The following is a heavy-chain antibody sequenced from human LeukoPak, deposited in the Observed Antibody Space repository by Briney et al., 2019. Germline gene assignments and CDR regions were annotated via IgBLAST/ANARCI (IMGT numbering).Heavy chain of an antibody. CDR2: IWNDGSNK. V-gene: IGHV3-33*06. Sequence: GTSLRLSCAASGFPFRSYGMHWVRQAPGKGLEWVAVIWNDGSNKYYADSVKGRFTISRDNSKNTLYLQMNSLRAEDTAVYYCAKGEIVGATRDAFDIWGQGTMVTVSS. J-gene: IGHJ3*02. CDR1: GFPFRSYG. D-gene: IGHD1-26*01. CDR3: AKGEIVGATRDAFDI.